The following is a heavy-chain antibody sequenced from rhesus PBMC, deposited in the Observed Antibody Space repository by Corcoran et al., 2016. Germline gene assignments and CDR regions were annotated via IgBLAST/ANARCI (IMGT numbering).Heavy chain of an antibody. CDR1: GFTFSSYW. CDR2: FISDGSRT. Sequence: EVQLVESGGGLVQPGGSLRLSCAGSGFTFSSYWMYWVRQARGKGRGWVSRFISDGSRTSYADSVKGRFTISRENAKNSLYLQMNSLRAEDTAVYYCTTIDYWGQGVLVTVSS. J-gene: IGHJ4*01. CDR3: TTIDY. D-gene: IGHD4-29*01. V-gene: IGHV3-119*01.